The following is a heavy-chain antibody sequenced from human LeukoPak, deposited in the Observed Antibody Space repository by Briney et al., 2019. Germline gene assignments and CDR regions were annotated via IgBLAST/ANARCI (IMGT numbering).Heavy chain of an antibody. D-gene: IGHD3-22*01. J-gene: IGHJ5*02. Sequence: SVKVSCTASGFTFRTSAVKWVSQARGQRREWIGWIVVGSGNTNYAQKFQERVTISRDMSTSTAYMELSSLRSEDTAVYYCAAQVNYHDSTVWDPWGQGTLVTISS. CDR2: IVVGSGNT. CDR1: GFTFRTSA. V-gene: IGHV1-58*01. CDR3: AAQVNYHDSTVWDP.